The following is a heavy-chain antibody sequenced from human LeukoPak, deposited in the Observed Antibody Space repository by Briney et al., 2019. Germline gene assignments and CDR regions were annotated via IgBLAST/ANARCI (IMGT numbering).Heavy chain of an antibody. CDR2: IYSGGDT. CDR1: GFTVSNNY. CDR3: AKVGPLSSTTGLGTDY. D-gene: IGHD2/OR15-2a*01. Sequence: GGSLRLSCAASGFTVSNNYMSWVRQAPGKGLEWVSVIYSGGDTYYADSVEGRFTISRDNSKNTLYLQMNGLRAEDTAVYYCAKVGPLSSTTGLGTDYWGQGTLVTVSS. V-gene: IGHV3-53*05. J-gene: IGHJ4*02.